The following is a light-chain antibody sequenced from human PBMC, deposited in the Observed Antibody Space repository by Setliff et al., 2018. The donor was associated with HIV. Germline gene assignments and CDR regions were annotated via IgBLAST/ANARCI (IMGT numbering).Light chain of an antibody. V-gene: IGLV2-11*01. CDR2: DVN. CDR3: CSYAGSDTYV. J-gene: IGLJ1*01. CDR1: SSDVGGYNY. Sequence: SALTQPRSVSGSPGQSVTISCTGTSSDVGGYNYVFWYQHHPGKAPKLMIYDVNQRPPGVPDRFSGSKFGNTASLTISGPQAEDEADYYCCSYAGSDTYVFGTGTKVTVL.